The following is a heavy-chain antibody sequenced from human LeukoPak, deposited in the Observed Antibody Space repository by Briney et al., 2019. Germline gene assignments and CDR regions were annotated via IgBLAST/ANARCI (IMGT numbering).Heavy chain of an antibody. CDR2: IYYSGST. Sequence: PSETLSLTCTVSGRSISSGGYYWSWIRQHPGKGLEWIGYIYYSGSTYYNPSLKSRVTISVDTSKNQFSLKLSSVTAADTAVYYCASGPGNGDYVPYYYYYYMDVWGKGTTVTVSS. CDR1: GRSISSGGYY. CDR3: ASGPGNGDYVPYYYYYYMDV. D-gene: IGHD4-17*01. J-gene: IGHJ6*03. V-gene: IGHV4-31*03.